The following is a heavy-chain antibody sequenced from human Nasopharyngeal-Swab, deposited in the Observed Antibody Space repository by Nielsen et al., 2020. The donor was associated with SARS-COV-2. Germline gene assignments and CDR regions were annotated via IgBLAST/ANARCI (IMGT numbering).Heavy chain of an antibody. CDR1: GGSISSGGYY. J-gene: IGHJ4*02. CDR3: ARVGGSSWYFDY. CDR2: IKQDGSEK. Sequence: ETLSLTCTVSGGSISSGGYYWSWVRQAPGKGLEWVANIKQDGSEKYYVDSVKGRFTISRDNAKNSLYLQMNSLRAEDTAVYYCARVGGSSWYFDYWGQGTLVTVSS. V-gene: IGHV3-7*04. D-gene: IGHD6-13*01.